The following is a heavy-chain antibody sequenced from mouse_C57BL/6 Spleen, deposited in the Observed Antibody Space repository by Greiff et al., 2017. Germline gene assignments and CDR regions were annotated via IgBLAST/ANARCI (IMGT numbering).Heavy chain of an antibody. CDR2: ISSGGSYT. CDR3: ARQGVTTVVAGGYLDV. J-gene: IGHJ1*03. Sequence: EVHLVESGGDLVKPGGSLKLSCAASGFTFSSYGMSWVRQTPDKRLEWVATISSGGSYTYYPDSVKGRFTISRDNAKNPLYLQMSSLKSEDTAMYDCARQGVTTVVAGGYLDVWGKGTPVTVSS. CDR1: GFTFSSYG. V-gene: IGHV5-6*01. D-gene: IGHD1-1*01.